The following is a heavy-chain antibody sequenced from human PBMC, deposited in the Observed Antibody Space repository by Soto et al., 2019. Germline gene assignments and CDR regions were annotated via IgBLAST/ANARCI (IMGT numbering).Heavy chain of an antibody. CDR1: GFTCSNYA. J-gene: IGHJ4*02. D-gene: IGHD2-8*02. V-gene: IGHV3-23*01. Sequence: SLRLSCAASGFTCSNYAMSWVRQAPGKGLEWVSTISDSGGSTYYADSVKGRFTISRDNARNSLYLQMFSLRVEDTAVYYCARDRCTSAACYWDFDYWGQGTLVTVSS. CDR2: ISDSGGST. CDR3: ARDRCTSAACYWDFDY.